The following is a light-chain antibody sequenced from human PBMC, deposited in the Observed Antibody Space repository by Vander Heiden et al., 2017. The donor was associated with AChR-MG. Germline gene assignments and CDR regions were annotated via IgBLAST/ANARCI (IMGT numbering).Light chain of an antibody. J-gene: IGLJ1*01. V-gene: IGLV1-44*01. CDR1: SSNIGSNS. CDR3: ATWDDSLTAYF. CDR2: SDD. Sequence: QSVPAQPPSASGTPGPRVTVSCSGHSSNIGSNSVNWYQQVPGRAPKLLIHSDDHRPSGVPDRFSGSRSGTSASLAITGLQSEDEAVYYCATWDDSLTAYFFGPGTTVTVL.